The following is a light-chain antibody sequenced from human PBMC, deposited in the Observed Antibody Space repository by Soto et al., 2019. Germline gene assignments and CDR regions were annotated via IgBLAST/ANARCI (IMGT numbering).Light chain of an antibody. CDR3: QQYGSSRT. CDR1: QSVSSKS. J-gene: IGKJ1*01. CDR2: GTS. V-gene: IGKV3-20*01. Sequence: EIVLTQSPGTLPLSPGDRATLSCRASQSVSSKSLAWYQQKPGQAPRLLIYGTSTRATGIPDRFSGSGSGTDFTLTISRLEPEDFAVYYCQQYGSSRTFGQGSKVEIK.